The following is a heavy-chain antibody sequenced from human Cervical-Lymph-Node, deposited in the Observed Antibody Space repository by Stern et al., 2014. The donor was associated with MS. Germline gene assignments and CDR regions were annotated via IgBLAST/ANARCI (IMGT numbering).Heavy chain of an antibody. CDR1: GGSISSGGYY. D-gene: IGHD5-24*01. J-gene: IGHJ4*02. CDR3: ARGRDGYKSHFDY. CDR2: IYSSGST. V-gene: IGHV4-31*03. Sequence: VHLVESGPGLVKPSQTLSLTCTVSGGSISSGGYYWSWIRQHPGKGLEWIGYIYSSGSTYYNPSLKSRVTISVDTSKNQFSLKLSSVTAADTAVYYCARGRDGYKSHFDYWGQGTLVTVSS.